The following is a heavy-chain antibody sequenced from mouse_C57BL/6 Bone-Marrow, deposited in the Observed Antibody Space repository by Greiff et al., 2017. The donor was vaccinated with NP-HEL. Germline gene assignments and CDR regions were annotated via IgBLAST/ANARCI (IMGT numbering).Heavy chain of an antibody. J-gene: IGHJ3*01. CDR3: ARHVTTDGFAY. V-gene: IGHV5-6*01. CDR1: GFTFSSYG. Sequence: EVQRVESGGDLVKPGGSLKLSCAASGFTFSSYGMSWVRQTPDKRLEWVATISSGGSYTYYPDSVKGRFTISRDNAKNTLYLQMSSLKSEDTAMYYCARHVTTDGFAYWGQGTLVTVSA. D-gene: IGHD1-1*01. CDR2: ISSGGSYT.